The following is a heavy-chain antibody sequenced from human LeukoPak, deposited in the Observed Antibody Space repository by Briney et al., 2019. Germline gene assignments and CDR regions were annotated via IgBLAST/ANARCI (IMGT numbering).Heavy chain of an antibody. CDR3: AKDSYYYYYMDV. CDR1: GFTFSNYE. Sequence: PGGSLRLSCATSGFTFSNYEMNWVRQAPGKGLEWISYLTTSGSTKYYADSVKGRFTISRDNSKNSLYLQMNSLRAEDTALYYCAKDSYYYYYMDVWGKGTTVTVSS. J-gene: IGHJ6*03. V-gene: IGHV3-48*03. CDR2: LTTSGSTK.